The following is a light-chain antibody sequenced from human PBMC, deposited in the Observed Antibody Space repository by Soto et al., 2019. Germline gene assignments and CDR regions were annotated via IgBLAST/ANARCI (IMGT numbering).Light chain of an antibody. CDR1: ETVTGKY. CDR3: QQYSSPPQS. V-gene: IGKV3-20*01. CDR2: AAS. J-gene: IGKJ1*01. Sequence: EIVWTQSPGTLSLSPGDRATLSCRASETVTGKYLAWYQQKAGQAPRLLIFAASNRATGIPDRFSGSGSGTDFTHTISRREPEDFAVYFCQQYSSPPQSFGQGTKVEIK.